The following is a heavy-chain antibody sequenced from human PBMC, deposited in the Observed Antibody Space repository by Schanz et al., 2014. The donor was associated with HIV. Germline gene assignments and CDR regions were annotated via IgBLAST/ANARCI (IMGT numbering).Heavy chain of an antibody. V-gene: IGHV3-11*01. D-gene: IGHD6-13*01. Sequence: QVQMVESGGGLVKPGGSRRLSCVASGFIFSDFYMTWIRQAPGKGLEWISYISDSGSRRFYADSVQGRFTISRDNAKNSMFLQMNSLRGEDTAVYYCAREKDLGYSSTLGFWGQGTLVTVSS. CDR2: ISDSGSRR. CDR3: AREKDLGYSSTLGF. J-gene: IGHJ4*02. CDR1: GFIFSDFY.